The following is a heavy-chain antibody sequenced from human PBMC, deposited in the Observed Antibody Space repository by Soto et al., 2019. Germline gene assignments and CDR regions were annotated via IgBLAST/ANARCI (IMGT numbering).Heavy chain of an antibody. CDR1: GFSLSISEMC. V-gene: IGHV2-70*01. D-gene: IGHD2-21*02. CDR2: IGWNDDK. J-gene: IGHJ3*02. Sequence: SGPTLVNPTQTLTLTCTFSGFSLSISEMCVSWIRQPPGKALEWLALIGWNDDKYYSTSLKTRLTISKDTSKNQVVLTMTNMDPVDTATYYCARIRGGDRSDGAFEIWGQGTMVTVSS. CDR3: ARIRGGDRSDGAFEI.